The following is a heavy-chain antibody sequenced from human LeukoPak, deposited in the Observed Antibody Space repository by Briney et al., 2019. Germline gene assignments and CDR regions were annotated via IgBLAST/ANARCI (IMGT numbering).Heavy chain of an antibody. J-gene: IGHJ4*02. V-gene: IGHV4-59*01. D-gene: IGHD3-16*01. CDR1: GDSISSYY. Sequence: SETLSLTCTVSGDSISSYYWSWIRQPPGKGLEWIGNFYHSGSINYNPSLKSRATMSVDTSMNQFSLKLSSVTAADTAVYYCARGGGAHYFDYWGQGTLVTVSS. CDR2: FYHSGSI. CDR3: ARGGGAHYFDY.